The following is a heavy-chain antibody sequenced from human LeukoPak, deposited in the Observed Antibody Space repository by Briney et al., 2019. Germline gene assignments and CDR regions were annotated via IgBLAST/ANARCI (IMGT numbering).Heavy chain of an antibody. Sequence: GASVKVSCKASGGTFSSYAISWVRQAPGQGLEWMGGIIPIFGTANYAQKFQGRVTITADESTSTAYMELSSLRSEDTAVYYCARAQVYCGGDCYHNNWFDPWGQGTLVTVPS. D-gene: IGHD2-21*02. J-gene: IGHJ5*02. CDR1: GGTFSSYA. V-gene: IGHV1-69*13. CDR3: ARAQVYCGGDCYHNNWFDP. CDR2: IIPIFGTA.